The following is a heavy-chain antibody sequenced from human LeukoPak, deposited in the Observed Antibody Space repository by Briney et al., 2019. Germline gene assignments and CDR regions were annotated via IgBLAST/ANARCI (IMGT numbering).Heavy chain of an antibody. J-gene: IGHJ4*02. CDR1: GFTFGDYA. CDR3: TREGAVGAITGKGY. V-gene: IGHV3-49*04. CDR2: IRSKAYGGTT. Sequence: GGTLRLSCTASGFTFGDYAMSWVRQAPGKGLEWVGFIRSKAYGGTTEYAASVKGRFTISRDDSKSIAYLQMNSLKTEDTAVYYCTREGAVGAITGKGYWGQGTLVTVSS. D-gene: IGHD1-26*01.